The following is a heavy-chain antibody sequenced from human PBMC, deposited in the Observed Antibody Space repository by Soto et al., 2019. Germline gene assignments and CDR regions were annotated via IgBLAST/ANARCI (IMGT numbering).Heavy chain of an antibody. CDR2: ISWNSGSI. Sequence: EVQLVESGGGLVQPGRSLRLSCAASGFTFDDYAMHWVRQAPGKGLEWVSGISWNSGSIGYADSVKGRFTISRDNAKNSLYLQMNSLRAEDTALYYCARLHIDCSSTSCLCYFDYWGQGTLVTVSS. V-gene: IGHV3-9*01. CDR1: GFTFDDYA. CDR3: ARLHIDCSSTSCLCYFDY. J-gene: IGHJ4*02. D-gene: IGHD2-2*01.